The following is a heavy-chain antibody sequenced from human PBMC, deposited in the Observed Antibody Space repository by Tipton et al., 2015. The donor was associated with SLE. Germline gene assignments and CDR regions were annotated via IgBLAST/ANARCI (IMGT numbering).Heavy chain of an antibody. V-gene: IGHV4-34*01. CDR1: GGSFSGYY. Sequence: TLSLTCAVYGGSFSGYYWSWIRQPPGKGLEWIGEINHSGSTNYNPSLKSRVTISVGTSKNQFSLKLSSVTAADTAVYYCARGRYSGSAYWGQGTLATVSS. CDR2: INHSGST. D-gene: IGHD5-12*01. J-gene: IGHJ4*02. CDR3: ARGRYSGSAY.